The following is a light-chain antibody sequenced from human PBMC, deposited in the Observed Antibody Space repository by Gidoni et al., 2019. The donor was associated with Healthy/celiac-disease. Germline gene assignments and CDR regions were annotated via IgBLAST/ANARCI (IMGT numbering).Light chain of an antibody. CDR3: QQSYSTPPGIT. J-gene: IGKJ4*01. V-gene: IGKV1-39*01. CDR2: AAS. CDR1: QSISSY. Sequence: DIQLTPSPSSLSASVGDRVTITCRASQSISSYLNWYQQKPGKAPKLLIYAASSLQSGVPSRFSGSGSGTDFTLTISSLQPEDFATYYCQQSYSTPPGITFGGGTKVEIK.